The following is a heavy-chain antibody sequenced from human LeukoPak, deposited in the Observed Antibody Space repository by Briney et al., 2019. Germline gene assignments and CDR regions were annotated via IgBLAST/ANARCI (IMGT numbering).Heavy chain of an antibody. V-gene: IGHV1-2*02. CDR2: INPNSGGT. CDR1: GYTFTGYY. CDR3: ARDLGSPYYYYMDV. J-gene: IGHJ6*03. D-gene: IGHD3-16*01. Sequence: ASVKVSCKASGYTFTGYYMHWVRQAPGQGLEWMGWINPNSGGTNYAQKFQGRVTMTRDTSISTAYMELSRLRSDDTAVYYCARDLGSPYYYYMDVWGKGTTVTISS.